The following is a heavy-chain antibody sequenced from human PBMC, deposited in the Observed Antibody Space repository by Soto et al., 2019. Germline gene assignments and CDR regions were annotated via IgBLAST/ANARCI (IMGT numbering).Heavy chain of an antibody. CDR3: ARLDSGYFPFDY. CDR1: GGSISSYY. CDR2: IYYSGST. V-gene: IGHV4-59*01. J-gene: IGHJ4*02. D-gene: IGHD3-22*01. Sequence: SETLSLTCTVSGGSISSYYWSWIRQPPGKGLEWIGYIYYSGSTNYNPSLKSRVTISVDTSKNQFSLKLSSVTAADTAVYYCARLDSGYFPFDYWGQGTLVTVS.